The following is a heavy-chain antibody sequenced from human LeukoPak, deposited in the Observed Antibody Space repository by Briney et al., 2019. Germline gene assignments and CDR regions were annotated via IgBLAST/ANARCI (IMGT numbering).Heavy chain of an antibody. J-gene: IGHJ4*02. CDR1: GFTFSNYG. CDR3: TREWIQLWGNPFSVERSFDY. D-gene: IGHD5-18*01. Sequence: QSGGSLRLSCAASGFTFSNYGMNWVRQAPGKGLEWVGFIRSKSYGVTTEYAASVKGRFTISRDDSKSIAYLQMNSLKTEDTAVYYCTREWIQLWGNPFSVERSFDYWGQGTLVTVSS. CDR2: IRSKSYGVTT. V-gene: IGHV3-49*04.